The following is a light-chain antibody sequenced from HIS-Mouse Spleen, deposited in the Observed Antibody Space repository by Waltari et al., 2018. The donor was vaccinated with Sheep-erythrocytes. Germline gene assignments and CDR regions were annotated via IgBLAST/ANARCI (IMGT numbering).Light chain of an antibody. CDR3: MQALQTPLT. CDR2: LGS. CDR1: QSLLHSNGYNY. J-gene: IGKJ5*01. Sequence: DIVMTQSPLSLPVTPGEPASISCRSSQSLLHSNGYNYLDWYLQKPGQSPQLMIYLGSNPASGVPDRFSGSGSGTDFTLQISRVEAEDIGVYYCMQALQTPLTFG. V-gene: IGKV2-28*01.